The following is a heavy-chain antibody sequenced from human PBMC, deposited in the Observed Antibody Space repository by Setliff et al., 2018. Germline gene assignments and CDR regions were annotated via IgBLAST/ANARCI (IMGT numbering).Heavy chain of an antibody. J-gene: IGHJ3*01. D-gene: IGHD1-26*01. CDR1: GYAFTSFG. Sequence: ASVKVSCKASGYAFTSFGVNWVRQAPGQGLEWMGWISPYNGITRYAQTLQGRVTMTTDTSTKTAYMELGSLRSDDTAVYYCVRDQRVGANADDAFRLWGQGTRVTVSS. CDR2: ISPYNGIT. CDR3: VRDQRVGANADDAFRL. V-gene: IGHV1-18*01.